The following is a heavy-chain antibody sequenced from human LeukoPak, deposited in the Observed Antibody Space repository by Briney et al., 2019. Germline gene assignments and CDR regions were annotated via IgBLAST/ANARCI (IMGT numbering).Heavy chain of an antibody. CDR1: GFTFSNYV. V-gene: IGHV3-23*01. CDR2: INAEGVST. Sequence: GGSLRLSCAVPGFTFSNYVMTWVRQAPGKGLEWVSSINAEGVSTYYAESVKGRFTISRDNSKNTLDLEMNSLRAEDTAVYYCARQRSGWTYDYWGQGTLVTVSS. J-gene: IGHJ4*02. CDR3: ARQRSGWTYDY. D-gene: IGHD6-19*01.